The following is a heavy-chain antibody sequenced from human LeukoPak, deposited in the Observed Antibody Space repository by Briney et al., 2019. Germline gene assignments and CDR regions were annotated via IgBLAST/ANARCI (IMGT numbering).Heavy chain of an antibody. CDR1: GFTFDDYA. CDR3: AKVPDYYYGMDV. J-gene: IGHJ6*02. Sequence: PGGSLRLSCAASGFTFDDYAMHWVRQAPGKGLKWVSLISGDGGSTYYADSVKGRFTISRDNSKNSLYLQMNSLRTEDTALYYCAKVPDYYYGMDVWGQGTTVTVSS. V-gene: IGHV3-43*02. CDR2: ISGDGGST. D-gene: IGHD1-14*01.